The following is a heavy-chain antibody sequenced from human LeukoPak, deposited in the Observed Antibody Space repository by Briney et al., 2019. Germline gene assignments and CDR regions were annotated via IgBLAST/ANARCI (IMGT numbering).Heavy chain of an antibody. CDR3: ARMPPYYYDSGSQRYFDY. CDR2: IHFSGST. D-gene: IGHD3-10*01. Sequence: SETLSLTCTVSGDSISGSNYYWGWIRQPSRKGLEWVGIIHFSGSTDYNPSLRSRVTVSVDTSKNHFSLKLRSVTAADTAIYYCARMPPYYYDSGSQRYFDYWGQGTLVTVSS. J-gene: IGHJ4*02. V-gene: IGHV4-39*02. CDR1: GDSISGSNYY.